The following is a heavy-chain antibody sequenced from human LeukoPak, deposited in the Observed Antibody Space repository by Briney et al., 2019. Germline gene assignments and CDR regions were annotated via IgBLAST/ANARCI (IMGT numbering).Heavy chain of an antibody. J-gene: IGHJ4*02. CDR1: GFTFSSYG. CDR3: ARGYPAVGFDY. Sequence: GGSLRLSCAASGFTFSSYGMHWVRQAPGKGLEWVAVIWYDGSNKYYADSVKGRFTISRDNPKNTLYLQMNSLRAEDTAVYYCARGYPAVGFDYWGQGTLVTVSS. CDR2: IWYDGSNK. D-gene: IGHD2-15*01. V-gene: IGHV3-33*01.